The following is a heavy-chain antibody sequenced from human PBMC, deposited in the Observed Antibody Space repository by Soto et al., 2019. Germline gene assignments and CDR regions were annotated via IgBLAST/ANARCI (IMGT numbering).Heavy chain of an antibody. CDR2: ISGRDDST. J-gene: IGHJ6*02. CDR3: AKGRLREVETAEEV. Sequence: GGSLSLPCAASGFTFSSYAMSWIRQAPGKGLEWVSAISGRDDSTYYADSVKSRFTISRDHSQNTLSLQMNNMRDDGTAVYYCAKGRLREVETAEEVWGQGTTLTVPS. V-gene: IGHV3-23*01. CDR1: GFTFSSYA. D-gene: IGHD1-26*01.